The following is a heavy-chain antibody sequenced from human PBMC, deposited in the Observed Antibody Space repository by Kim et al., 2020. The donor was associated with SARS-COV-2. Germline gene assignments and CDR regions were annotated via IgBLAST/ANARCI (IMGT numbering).Heavy chain of an antibody. CDR3: ARDRGYYGSGSYGTQLDY. V-gene: IGHV1-3*01. Sequence: QGRVTITRDTSASTAYMELSSLRSEDTAVYYCARDRGYYGSGSYGTQLDYWGQGTLVTVSS. D-gene: IGHD3-10*01. J-gene: IGHJ4*02.